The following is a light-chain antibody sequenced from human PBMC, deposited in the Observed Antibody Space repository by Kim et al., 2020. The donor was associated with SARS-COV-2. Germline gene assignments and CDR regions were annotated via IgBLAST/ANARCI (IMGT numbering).Light chain of an antibody. CDR1: QSVSSSY. CDR2: GAS. Sequence: LSWSPGERATLSCRASQSVSSSYLAWYQQKPGQAPRLLIYGASSRATGIPDRFSGSGSGTDFTLTISRLEPEDFAVYYCQQYGSFFGPGTKVDIK. CDR3: QQYGSF. V-gene: IGKV3-20*01. J-gene: IGKJ3*01.